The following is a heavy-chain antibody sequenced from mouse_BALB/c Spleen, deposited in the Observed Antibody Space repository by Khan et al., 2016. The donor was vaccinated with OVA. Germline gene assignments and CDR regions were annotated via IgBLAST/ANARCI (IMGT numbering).Heavy chain of an antibody. J-gene: IGHJ3*01. CDR1: GFTFSTYG. CDR2: INTGGHYT. V-gene: IGHV5-6*01. CDR3: ARLAYYYNSEGFAY. D-gene: IGHD1-1*02. Sequence: EVELVESGGDLVKTGGSLKLSCAASGFTFSTYGMSWVRQTPDKRLEWVATINTGGHYTYYIDSVKGRFTISRDNAKNILYLQMTSLRSEDTAMYYGARLAYYYNSEGFAYWGRGTLVTVSA.